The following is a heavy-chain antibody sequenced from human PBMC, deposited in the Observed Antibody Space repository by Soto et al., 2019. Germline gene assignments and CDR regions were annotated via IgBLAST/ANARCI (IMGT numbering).Heavy chain of an antibody. CDR2: IWYDGSNK. CDR3: ARPDSSGYYLGQPEYYFDY. Sequence: QVQLVESGGGVVQPGRSLRLSCAASGFTFSSYGMHWVRQAPGKGLEWVAVIWYDGSNKYYADSVKGRFTISRDNSKNTLYLQMNSLRAEDTAVYYCARPDSSGYYLGQPEYYFDYWGQGTLVTVSS. V-gene: IGHV3-33*01. J-gene: IGHJ4*02. D-gene: IGHD3-22*01. CDR1: GFTFSSYG.